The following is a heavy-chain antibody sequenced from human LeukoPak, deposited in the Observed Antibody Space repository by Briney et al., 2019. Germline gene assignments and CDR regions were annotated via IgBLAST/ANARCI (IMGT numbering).Heavy chain of an antibody. CDR1: GFSFTNYW. CDR3: VSQEVVPH. Sequence: GGSLRLSCAASGFSFTNYWMSWVRQAPGKGLEWVANVKEDRTTKQYVDSVKGRFTISRDNAKSSLYLQMDSLRAEDTAVYYCVSQEVVPHWGQGTLVSVSS. CDR2: VKEDRTTK. J-gene: IGHJ4*02. D-gene: IGHD2-15*01. V-gene: IGHV3-7*01.